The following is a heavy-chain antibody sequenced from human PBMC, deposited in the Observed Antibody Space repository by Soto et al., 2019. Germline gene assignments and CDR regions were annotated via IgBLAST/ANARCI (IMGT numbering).Heavy chain of an antibody. CDR1: GGSISSGGYY. J-gene: IGHJ4*02. Sequence: SETLSLTCTVSGGSISSGGYYWTWIRQHPGKGLEWIGYIYYSGSTYYNPSLKSRVTISVDTSKNQFSLKLSSVTAADTAVYYCAHRPVGYDSSGYTYFDYWGQGTLVTVSS. CDR3: AHRPVGYDSSGYTYFDY. V-gene: IGHV4-31*03. CDR2: IYYSGST. D-gene: IGHD3-22*01.